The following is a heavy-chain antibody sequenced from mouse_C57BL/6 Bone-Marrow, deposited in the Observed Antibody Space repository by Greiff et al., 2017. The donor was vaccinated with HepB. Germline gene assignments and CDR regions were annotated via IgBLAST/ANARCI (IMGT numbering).Heavy chain of an antibody. J-gene: IGHJ4*01. CDR3: ASEVTTVVGAMDY. CDR1: GYTFTSYW. D-gene: IGHD1-1*01. V-gene: IGHV1-64*01. Sequence: VQLQQPGAELVKPGASVKLSCKASGYTFTSYWMHWVKQRPGQGLEWIGMIHPNSGSTNYNEKFKSKATLTVDKSSSTAYMQLSSLTSEDSAVYYCASEVTTVVGAMDYWGQGTSVTVSS. CDR2: IHPNSGST.